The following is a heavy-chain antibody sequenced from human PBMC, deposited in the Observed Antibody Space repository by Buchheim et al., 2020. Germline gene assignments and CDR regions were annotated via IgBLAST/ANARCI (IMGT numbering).Heavy chain of an antibody. CDR3: AREVIPYDFWSGYYYGMDV. V-gene: IGHV3-30-3*01. J-gene: IGHJ6*02. D-gene: IGHD3-3*01. Sequence: QVQLVESGGGVVQPGRSLRLSCAASGFTFKTYAMHSVRQAPGKGLEWVAVISNDGSNKYYADSVKGRFTISRDNSKNTRYLEMNSLRAEDTAVYYCAREVIPYDFWSGYYYGMDVWGQGTT. CDR2: ISNDGSNK. CDR1: GFTFKTYA.